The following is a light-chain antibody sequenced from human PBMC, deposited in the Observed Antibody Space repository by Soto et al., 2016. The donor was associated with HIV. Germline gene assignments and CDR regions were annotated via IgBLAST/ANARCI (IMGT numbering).Light chain of an antibody. CDR1: QSLLHKNGYNY. V-gene: IGKV2-28*01. CDR3: MQGTHWPIT. Sequence: DIVMTQSPLTLPVTPGESASISCRSSQSLLHKNGYNYLDWYLQKAGQSPQLLIYLGSNRAPGVPDRFSGSGSGTDFTLKISRVEAEDVGVYFCMQGTHWPITFGQGTRLEIK. J-gene: IGKJ5*01. CDR2: LGS.